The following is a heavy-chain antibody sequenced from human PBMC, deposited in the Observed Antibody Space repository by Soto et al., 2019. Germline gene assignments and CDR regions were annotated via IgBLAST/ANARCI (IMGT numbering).Heavy chain of an antibody. D-gene: IGHD5-12*01. CDR1: GDSFNDYY. V-gene: IGHV1-2*04. CDR2: INPNGGVT. Sequence: QVQLVQSGAEVRKPGASVTVSCRSSGDSFNDYYIHWVRQAPGQGFEWMGWINPNGGVTKDAQKVPGWVSMTRDTSIRTVYMQLSRLRSDDTAVYYCARESGGATATLDYYYFYMDVWGTGTTVTVSS. CDR3: ARESGGATATLDYYYFYMDV. J-gene: IGHJ6*03.